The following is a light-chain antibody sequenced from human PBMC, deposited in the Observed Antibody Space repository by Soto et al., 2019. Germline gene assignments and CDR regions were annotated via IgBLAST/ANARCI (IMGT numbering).Light chain of an antibody. Sequence: DIQMTQSPSTLSASVGDRVTITCRASQRFSTWLAWYQQKPGKAPRLLIYDASSLEGGVPSRFSGRGSGTEFTLTIRGLQPDDFATYYCQQDNSSPYTFGQGTQLEIK. J-gene: IGKJ2*01. CDR2: DAS. V-gene: IGKV1-5*01. CDR1: QRFSTW. CDR3: QQDNSSPYT.